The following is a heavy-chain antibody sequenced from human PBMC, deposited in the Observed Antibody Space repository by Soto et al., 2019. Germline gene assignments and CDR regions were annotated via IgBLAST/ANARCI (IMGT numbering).Heavy chain of an antibody. CDR2: ISGSGGST. J-gene: IGHJ4*02. D-gene: IGHD6-6*01. CDR3: AKMREQLVLECGY. Sequence: EVQLLESGGGLVQPGGSLRLSCAASGFTFSSYAMSWVRQAPGKGLEWVSDISGSGGSTYYADSVKGRFTISRDNYKNKLYLKMNSLRAEDTAVYYCAKMREQLVLECGYWGQGTLVTVSS. CDR1: GFTFSSYA. V-gene: IGHV3-23*01.